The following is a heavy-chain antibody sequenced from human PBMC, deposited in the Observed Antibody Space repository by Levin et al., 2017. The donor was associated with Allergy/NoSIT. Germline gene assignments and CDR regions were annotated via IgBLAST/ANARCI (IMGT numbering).Heavy chain of an antibody. J-gene: IGHJ4*02. CDR3: AAGYCSSTSCYTREPGWFDY. V-gene: IGHV3-21*01. D-gene: IGHD2-2*02. CDR2: ISSSSSYI. Sequence: PGGSLRLSCAASGFTFSSYSMNWVRQAPGKGLEWVSSISSSSSYIYYADSVKGRFTISRDNAKNSLYLQMNSLRAEDTAVYYCAAGYCSSTSCYTREPGWFDYWGQGTLVTVSS. CDR1: GFTFSSYS.